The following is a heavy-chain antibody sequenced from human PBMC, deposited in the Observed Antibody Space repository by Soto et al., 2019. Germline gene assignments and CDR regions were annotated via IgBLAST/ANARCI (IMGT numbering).Heavy chain of an antibody. CDR2: IYYSGST. J-gene: IGHJ4*02. V-gene: IGHV4-30-4*01. CDR1: GGSINSGDYY. D-gene: IGHD5-12*01. Sequence: SETLSLTCSVSGGSINSGDYYWSWIRQSPGKGLEWIGYIYYSGSTYYNPSLKSRSTISIDTSKNQFFLDVDSVTAADTAVYYCARSYTGYEAFDYWGQGTLVTVSS. CDR3: ARSYTGYEAFDY.